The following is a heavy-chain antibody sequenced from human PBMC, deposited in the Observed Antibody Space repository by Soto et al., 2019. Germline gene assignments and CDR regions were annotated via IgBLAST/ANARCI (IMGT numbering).Heavy chain of an antibody. J-gene: IGHJ6*02. V-gene: IGHV1-69*13. CDR1: GGTFSSYA. CDR2: IIPIFGTA. Sequence: ASVKVSCKASGGTFSSYAISWVRQAPGQGLEWMGGIIPIFGTANYAQKFQGRVTITADESTSTAYMELSSLRSEDTAVYYCARGGRSLGYCSSTSCHLRHYYGMDVWGQGTTVTVSS. D-gene: IGHD2-2*01. CDR3: ARGGRSLGYCSSTSCHLRHYYGMDV.